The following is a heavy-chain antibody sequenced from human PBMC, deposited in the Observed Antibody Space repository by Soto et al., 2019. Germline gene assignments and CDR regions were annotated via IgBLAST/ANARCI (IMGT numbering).Heavy chain of an antibody. CDR1: GGTFRTYA. CDR2: IIPIFGTV. J-gene: IGHJ6*02. D-gene: IGHD6-19*01. CDR3: ANGAVAGTPTSYYYYGMDV. Sequence: QVQLLQSGAEVKKPGSSVRISCEASGGTFRTYAISWVLQAPGQGLEWMGEIIPIFGTVNYAQKFQGRVTITADESTTTVYMDLRSLRSEDTAVYYCANGAVAGTPTSYYYYGMDVWGQGTTVTVSS. V-gene: IGHV1-69*12.